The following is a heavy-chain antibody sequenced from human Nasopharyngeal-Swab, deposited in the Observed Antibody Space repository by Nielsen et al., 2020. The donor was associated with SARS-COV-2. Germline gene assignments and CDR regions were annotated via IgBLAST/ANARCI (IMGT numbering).Heavy chain of an antibody. J-gene: IGHJ3*02. V-gene: IGHV3-64D*06. CDR2: INDYEDRL. CDR1: GFTFRIHA. CDR3: VKDLRGRYGFES. D-gene: IGHD3-16*01. Sequence: GGSLRLSCSASGFTFRIHAMHWVGQAPGKGLEYVSTINDYEDRLYYADSVKGRFTISRDNSKNTLYLQMSSLRPEDTAVYWCVKDLRGRYGFESWGQGTMVTVSS.